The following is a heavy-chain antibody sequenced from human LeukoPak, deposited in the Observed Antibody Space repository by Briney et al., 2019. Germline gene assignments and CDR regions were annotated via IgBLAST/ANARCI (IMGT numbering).Heavy chain of an antibody. V-gene: IGHV1-69*06. D-gene: IGHD2-15*01. Sequence: APVKVSCKASGGTFSSYAISWVRQAPGQGLEWMGGIIPIFGTANYAQKFQGRVTITADKSTSTAYMELSSLRSEDTAVYYCARDKCSGGSCYVGFDPWGQGTLVTVSS. CDR2: IIPIFGTA. CDR1: GGTFSSYA. J-gene: IGHJ5*02. CDR3: ARDKCSGGSCYVGFDP.